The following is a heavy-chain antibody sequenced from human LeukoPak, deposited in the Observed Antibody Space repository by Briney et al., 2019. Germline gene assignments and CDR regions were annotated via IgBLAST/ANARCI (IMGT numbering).Heavy chain of an antibody. J-gene: IGHJ3*02. CDR3: ARDPIYAPPPLAAFDI. V-gene: IGHV3-23*01. CDR2: IRGSGDNT. Sequence: GGTLRLACAASELTFSSHGMNWVRQAPAKGLEWVSSIRGSGDNTYYADSVKGRFSISRDNAKKSLYLQMNSLRAEDTAVYYCARDPIYAPPPLAAFDIWGQGTLVTVSS. CDR1: ELTFSSHG. D-gene: IGHD3-16*01.